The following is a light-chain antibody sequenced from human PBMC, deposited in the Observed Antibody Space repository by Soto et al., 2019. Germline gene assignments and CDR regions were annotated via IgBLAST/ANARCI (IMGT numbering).Light chain of an antibody. J-gene: IGLJ2*01. CDR3: SSYSRSTTLVV. V-gene: IGLV2-14*03. CDR2: DII. Sequence: QSALTQPASVSGSPGQSITISCTGTSSDVGAFTSVSWYQQHPGKAPKLIIYDIIHRPSGVSDRLSGSKSVNTASLTISGLQPEDEATYHCSSYSRSTTLVVFGGGTKLTVL. CDR1: SSDVGAFTS.